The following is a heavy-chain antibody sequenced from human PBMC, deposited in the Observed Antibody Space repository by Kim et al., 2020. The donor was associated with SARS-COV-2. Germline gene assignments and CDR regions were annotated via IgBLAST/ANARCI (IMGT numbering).Heavy chain of an antibody. Sequence: ASVKVSCKASGYTFTSYAMHWVRQAPGQRLEWMGWINAGNGNTKYSQKFQGRVTITRDTSASTAYMELSSLRSEDTAVYYCAREARIAAAGTREYYYYCYGMDVWGQGTTVTVSS. J-gene: IGHJ6*02. CDR1: GYTFTSYA. CDR2: INAGNGNT. V-gene: IGHV1-3*01. D-gene: IGHD6-13*01. CDR3: AREARIAAAGTREYYYYCYGMDV.